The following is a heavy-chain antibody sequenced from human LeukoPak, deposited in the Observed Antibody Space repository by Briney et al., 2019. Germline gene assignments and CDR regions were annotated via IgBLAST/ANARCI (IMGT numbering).Heavy chain of an antibody. D-gene: IGHD3-22*01. CDR2: ISGSGGRK. V-gene: IGHV3-23*01. J-gene: IGHJ4*02. CDR1: GFTFSSYA. CDR3: ATEYNYYDSSGYLDY. Sequence: GGSLRLSCAASGFTFSSYAMSWVRQAPGKGLEWSSAISGSGGRKYYEDSVKGRFTTSRDNSKKKLYLQMNSLRAQDTAVYYCATEYNYYDSSGYLDYWGQGTLVTVSS.